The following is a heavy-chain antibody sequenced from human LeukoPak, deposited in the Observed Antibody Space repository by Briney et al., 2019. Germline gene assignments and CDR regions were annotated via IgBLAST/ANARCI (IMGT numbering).Heavy chain of an antibody. CDR1: GFTFSGYE. Sequence: GGSLRLSCVASGFTFSGYEMNWVGRAPGKGREWVSYISSSGSTIYYADSVKGRFTISRDNAKNSLYLQMNSLRAEDTAVYYCARVVVAATWDVWGQGTLVSVSS. CDR2: ISSSGSTI. V-gene: IGHV3-48*03. D-gene: IGHD2-15*01. J-gene: IGHJ4*02. CDR3: ARVVVAATWDV.